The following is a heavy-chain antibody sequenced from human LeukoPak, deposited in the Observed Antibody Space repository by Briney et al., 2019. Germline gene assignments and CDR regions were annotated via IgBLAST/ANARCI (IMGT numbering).Heavy chain of an antibody. D-gene: IGHD1-26*01. CDR2: ISGIGGST. CDR3: AKGPNLGATLNY. V-gene: IGHV3-23*01. CDR1: GFTFSSYA. Sequence: PGGSLRLSCAASGFTFSSYAMSWVRQAPGRGLEWVSAISGIGGSTYYADSVKGRFTISRDNSKNTLYLQMNSLRAEDTAVYYCAKGPNLGATLNYWGQGTLVTVSS. J-gene: IGHJ4*02.